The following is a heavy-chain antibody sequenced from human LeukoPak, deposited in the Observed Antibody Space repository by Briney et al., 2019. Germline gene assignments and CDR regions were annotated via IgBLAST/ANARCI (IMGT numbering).Heavy chain of an antibody. CDR2: IYYRGTT. D-gene: IGHD3-3*01. CDR3: AREDEYDAWNEESSRDY. CDR1: LYSIINGFY. V-gene: IGHV4-38-2*02. J-gene: IGHJ4*02. Sequence: PSETLSLTCAVSLYSIINGFYWGWVPQPPGKGLEWIARIYYRGTTTYKASLKSRLTVSRDTYKNEFSLNVRSVTVADTAIYYCAREDEYDAWNEESSRDYWGQGILVTVSS.